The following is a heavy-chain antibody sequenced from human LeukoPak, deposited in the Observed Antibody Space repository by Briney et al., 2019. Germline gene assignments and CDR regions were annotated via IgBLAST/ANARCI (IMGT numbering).Heavy chain of an antibody. D-gene: IGHD4-11*01. CDR1: AFTSHYW. V-gene: IGHV3-21*01. CDR3: ARDPSNYYYMDV. J-gene: IGHJ6*03. Sequence: GGSLRLSCTTSAFTSHYWLNWVRQAPGKGLEWVSSISSSSSYIYYADSVKGRFTISRDNAKNSLYLQMNSLRAEDTAVYYCARDPSNYYYMDVWGKGTTVTVSS. CDR2: ISSSSSYI.